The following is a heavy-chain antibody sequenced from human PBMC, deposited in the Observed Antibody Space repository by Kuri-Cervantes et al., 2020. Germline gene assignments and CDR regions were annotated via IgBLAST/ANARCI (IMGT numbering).Heavy chain of an antibody. CDR1: GYTFTGYY. CDR2: INPNSGGT. Sequence: ASVKVSCKASGYTFTGYYMHWVRQAPGQGLEWMGWINPNSGGTNYAQKFQGWVTMTRDTSISTAYMELSRPRSDDTAVYYCARGSPVTYGMDVWGQGTTVTVSS. D-gene: IGHD4-17*01. J-gene: IGHJ6*02. CDR3: ARGSPVTYGMDV. V-gene: IGHV1-2*04.